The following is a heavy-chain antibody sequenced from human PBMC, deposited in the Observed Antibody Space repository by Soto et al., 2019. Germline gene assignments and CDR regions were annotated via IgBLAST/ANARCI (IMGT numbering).Heavy chain of an antibody. CDR2: LNSDGTVT. D-gene: IGHD5-12*01. CDR3: APVATTSYNWFDP. CDR1: GFTFSTYW. V-gene: IGHV3-74*01. J-gene: IGHJ5*02. Sequence: EVQLVESGGGLVQPGGSLRLSCAASGFTFSTYWMHWVRQAPGKGLVWVSRLNSDGTVTSYADSVKGRSTISRDNTKNTLYLQVNSLGVEDTAVYYCAPVATTSYNWFDPWGQGTLVTVSS.